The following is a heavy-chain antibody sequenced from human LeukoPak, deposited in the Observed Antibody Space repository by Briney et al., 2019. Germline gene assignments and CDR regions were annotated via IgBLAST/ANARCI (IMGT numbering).Heavy chain of an antibody. CDR3: ARGWVGARYYYYYYYMDV. V-gene: IGHV1-8*01. Sequence: ASVKVSCKASGYTFTSYDINWARQATGQGLEWMGWMNPNSGNTGYAQKFQGRVTMTRNTSISTAYMELSSLRSEDTAVYYCARGWVGARYYYYYYYMDVWGKGITVTISS. CDR1: GYTFTSYD. D-gene: IGHD1-26*01. J-gene: IGHJ6*03. CDR2: MNPNSGNT.